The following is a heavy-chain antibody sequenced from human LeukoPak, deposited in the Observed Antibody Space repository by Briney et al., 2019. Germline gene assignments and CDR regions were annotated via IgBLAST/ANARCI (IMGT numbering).Heavy chain of an antibody. Sequence: SVKVSCKASGGTFSSYSISWVRQAPGQGLEWMGRIIPILGIANYAQKFQGRVTITADKSTSTAYMELSSLRSEDTAVYYCASGGYDHSRRYWGQGTLVTVSS. V-gene: IGHV1-69*02. CDR2: IIPILGIA. CDR1: GGTFSSYS. J-gene: IGHJ4*02. D-gene: IGHD5-12*01. CDR3: ASGGYDHSRRY.